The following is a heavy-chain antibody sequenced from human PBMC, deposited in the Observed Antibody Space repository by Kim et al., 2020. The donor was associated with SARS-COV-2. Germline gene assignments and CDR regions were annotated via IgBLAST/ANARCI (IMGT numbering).Heavy chain of an antibody. Sequence: SETLSLTCTVSGGSISSGGYYWSWIRQHPGKGLEWIGYIYYSGSTYYNPSLKSRVTISVDTSKNQFSLKLSSVTAADTAGYYCARGLTRGWYFDLWGRGTLGTVSS. D-gene: IGHD3-3*01. CDR2: IYYSGST. CDR3: ARGLTRGWYFDL. J-gene: IGHJ2*01. V-gene: IGHV4-31*03. CDR1: GGSISSGGYY.